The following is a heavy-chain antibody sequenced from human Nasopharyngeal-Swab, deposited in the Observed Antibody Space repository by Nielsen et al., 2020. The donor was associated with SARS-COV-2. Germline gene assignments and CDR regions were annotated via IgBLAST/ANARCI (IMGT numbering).Heavy chain of an antibody. CDR3: ARESGVSSTSPFDC. Sequence: GESLKISCKASGFSVTSHGMHWVRQAPGKGLEWVAVIWYDGTNKFYADSVKGRFTISRDNSKNTLYLQMNSLRAEDTAVYYCARESGVSSTSPFDCWGRGTLVTVSS. V-gene: IGHV3-33*01. CDR2: IWYDGTNK. D-gene: IGHD2-2*01. CDR1: GFSVTSHG. J-gene: IGHJ4*02.